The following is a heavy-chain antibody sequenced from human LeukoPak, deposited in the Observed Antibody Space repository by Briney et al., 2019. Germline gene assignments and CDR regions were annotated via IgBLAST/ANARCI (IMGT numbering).Heavy chain of an antibody. CDR3: AAWDPNFYYMDV. V-gene: IGHV3-23*01. Sequence: GGSLRLSCAASGFTFRSYGMHWVRQAPGKGLEWVSSISASGGGTHYTGSVKGRFTISRDNSKKTIYLQMNSLRVDDTAKYFCAAWDPNFYYMDVWGKGTTVTVSS. CDR2: ISASGGGT. J-gene: IGHJ6*03. D-gene: IGHD1-26*01. CDR1: GFTFRSYG.